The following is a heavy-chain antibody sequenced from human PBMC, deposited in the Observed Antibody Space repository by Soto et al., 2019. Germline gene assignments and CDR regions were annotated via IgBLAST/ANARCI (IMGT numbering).Heavy chain of an antibody. CDR1: GFTFSSYG. J-gene: IGHJ4*02. CDR2: ISYDGSNK. V-gene: IGHV3-30*18. Sequence: QVQLVESGGGVVQPGRSLRLSCAASGFTFSSYGMHWVRQAPGKGLEWVAVISYDGSNKYYADSVKGRFTISRDNSKNTLYLQMNSLRAEDTAVYYCAKPGERITIFGVVRDWGQGTLVTVSS. CDR3: AKPGERITIFGVVRD. D-gene: IGHD3-3*01.